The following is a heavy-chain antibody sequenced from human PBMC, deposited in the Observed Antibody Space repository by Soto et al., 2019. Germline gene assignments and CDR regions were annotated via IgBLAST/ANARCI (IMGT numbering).Heavy chain of an antibody. CDR3: AKKVVPVTGSDWFDT. Sequence: GGSLRLSCAASGFTFSSYSMNWVRQAPGKGLEWVSSISSSSSYIYYADSVKGRFTISRDNSRNTLYLQMNNLRAEDTAVYYCAKKVVPVTGSDWFDTWGQGTLVTVSS. CDR2: ISSSSSYI. J-gene: IGHJ5*02. V-gene: IGHV3-21*04. D-gene: IGHD4-4*01. CDR1: GFTFSSYS.